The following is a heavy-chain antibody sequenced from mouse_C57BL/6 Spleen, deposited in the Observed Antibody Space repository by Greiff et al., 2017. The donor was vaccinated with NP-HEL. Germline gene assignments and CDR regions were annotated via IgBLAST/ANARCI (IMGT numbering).Heavy chain of an antibody. CDR2: INPSSGYT. J-gene: IGHJ2*01. V-gene: IGHV1-4*01. Sequence: QVQLQQSGAELARPGASVKMSCKASGYTFTSYTMHWVKQRPGQGLEWIGYINPSSGYTKYNQKFKDKATLTADKSSSTAYMQLSSLTSEDSAVYYCARTTVVANFDYWGQGTTLTVSS. CDR3: ARTTVVANFDY. D-gene: IGHD1-1*01. CDR1: GYTFTSYT.